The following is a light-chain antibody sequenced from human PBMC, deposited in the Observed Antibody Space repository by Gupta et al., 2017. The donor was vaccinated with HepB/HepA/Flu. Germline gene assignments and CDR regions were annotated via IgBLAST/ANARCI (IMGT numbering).Light chain of an antibody. J-gene: IGKJ4*01. Sequence: DIQMTQSPSSVSASVGDRVTITCRASQGISSWLGWYLQKPGKAPKLLIYTTSNLQSGVPSRFSGSGSGAEFTLTISSLQPEDFGTYYCQQGYNFPFTFGGGTKVDIK. CDR3: QQGYNFPFT. CDR1: QGISSW. V-gene: IGKV1-12*01. CDR2: TTS.